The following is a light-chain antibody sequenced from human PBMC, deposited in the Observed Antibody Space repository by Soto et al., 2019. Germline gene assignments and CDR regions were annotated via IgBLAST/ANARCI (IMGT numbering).Light chain of an antibody. CDR3: QQRTDSYT. V-gene: IGKV3-11*01. CDR2: DAS. Sequence: EIVLTQSPVTLSLSPGERATLSCRASQSVSASLAWYQQKPGQAPRLLFYDASIRATGIPARFSGSGSGTAFTLTISSLEPEDFAVYYCQQRTDSYTFGQGTKLEIK. CDR1: QSVSAS. J-gene: IGKJ2*01.